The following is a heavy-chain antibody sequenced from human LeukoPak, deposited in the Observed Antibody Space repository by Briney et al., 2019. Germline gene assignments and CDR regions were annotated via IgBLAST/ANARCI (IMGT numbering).Heavy chain of an antibody. D-gene: IGHD3-3*01. CDR1: GFTFSNYW. J-gene: IGHJ4*02. CDR3: ARALIYRVTDDY. V-gene: IGHV3-48*04. CDR2: ISSSGSTI. Sequence: GGSLRLSCAASGFTFSNYWMGWVRQTPGKGLEWVSYISSSGSTIYYADSVKGRFTISRDNAKNSLYLQMNSLRAEDTAVYYCARALIYRVTDDYWGQGTLVTVSS.